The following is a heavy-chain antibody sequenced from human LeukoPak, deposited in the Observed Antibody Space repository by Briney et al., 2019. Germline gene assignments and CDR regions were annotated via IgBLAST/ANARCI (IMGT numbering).Heavy chain of an antibody. D-gene: IGHD2-2*01. CDR1: GFTFSSYE. Sequence: GGSLRLSCAASGFTFSSYEMNWVRQAPGKGLEWVANTKQDGIEIHYVDSVKGRFTISRDHAKNSLYLQMNSLRAEDTAIYYCARGSSGAAESYFDYWGQGTLVTVSS. CDR2: TKQDGIEI. CDR3: ARGSSGAAESYFDY. V-gene: IGHV3-7*01. J-gene: IGHJ4*02.